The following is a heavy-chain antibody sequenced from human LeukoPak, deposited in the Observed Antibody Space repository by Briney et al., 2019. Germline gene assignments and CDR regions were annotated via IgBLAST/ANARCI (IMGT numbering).Heavy chain of an antibody. CDR3: AHSRAYYYGSGSYFPKTLDY. V-gene: IGHV2-5*02. J-gene: IGHJ4*02. Sequence: SGPTLVKPTQTLTLTCTFPGFSLSTSGVGVAWIRRPPGKALEWLALIYWDDDKRSSPSLKSRLTLTKDTSKNQVVLTMTDMDPVDTATYYCAHSRAYYYGSGSYFPKTLDYWGQGTLVTVSS. CDR1: GFSLSTSGVG. CDR2: IYWDDDK. D-gene: IGHD3-10*01.